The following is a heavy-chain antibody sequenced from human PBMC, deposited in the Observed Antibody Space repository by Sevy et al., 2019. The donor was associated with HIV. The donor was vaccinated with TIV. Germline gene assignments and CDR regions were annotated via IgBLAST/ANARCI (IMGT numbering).Heavy chain of an antibody. Sequence: GGSLRLSCAASGFTFSSYSMNWVRQAPGKGLEWVSSISSNSSYIYYAYSVKGRFTISRDNAKNSLYLQMNSLRAEDTAVYYCARDTPRGNYGPWGQGTLVTVSS. CDR2: ISSNSSYI. CDR1: GFTFSSYS. J-gene: IGHJ5*02. CDR3: ARDTPRGNYGP. V-gene: IGHV3-21*01. D-gene: IGHD3-10*01.